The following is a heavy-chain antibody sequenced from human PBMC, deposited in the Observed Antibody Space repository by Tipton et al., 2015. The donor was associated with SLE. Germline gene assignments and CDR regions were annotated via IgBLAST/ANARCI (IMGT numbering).Heavy chain of an antibody. Sequence: TLPLTCTVSGGSISSYYWSWIRQPPGKGLEWSGYIYYSGSTNYNPSLKSRVTISVDTSKNQFSLKLSSVTAADTAVYYCARHVDGGSYFLSGVDVWGQGTTVTVSS. CDR2: IYYSGST. D-gene: IGHD1-26*01. V-gene: IGHV4-59*08. CDR3: ARHVDGGSYFLSGVDV. CDR1: GGSISSYY. J-gene: IGHJ6*02.